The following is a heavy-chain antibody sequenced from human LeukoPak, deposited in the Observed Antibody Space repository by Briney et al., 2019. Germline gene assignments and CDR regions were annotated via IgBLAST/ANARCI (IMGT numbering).Heavy chain of an antibody. CDR2: LNPNSGNT. Sequence: ASVKVSCKASGYTFTNYDINWVRQATGQGLEWMGWLNPNSGNTGYAQKFQGRVTITRDTSITTAYMELSSLRSEDTAVYYCAREAGDPSGYYYDKGAFDIWGQGTMVTVSS. J-gene: IGHJ3*02. D-gene: IGHD3-22*01. CDR3: AREAGDPSGYYYDKGAFDI. CDR1: GYTFTNYD. V-gene: IGHV1-8*03.